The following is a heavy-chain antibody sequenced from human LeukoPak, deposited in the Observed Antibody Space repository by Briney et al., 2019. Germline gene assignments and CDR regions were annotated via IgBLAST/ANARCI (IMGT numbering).Heavy chain of an antibody. CDR3: AGSRYYYDSSGYYAFDY. Sequence: GASVKVSCKASGYTFTSYGISWVRQAPGQGLEWMGWISAYNGNTNYAQKLQGRVTMTTDTSTSTAYMELRSLRSGDTAVYYCAGSRYYYDSSGYYAFDYWGQGTLVTVSS. V-gene: IGHV1-18*01. CDR1: GYTFTSYG. D-gene: IGHD3-22*01. CDR2: ISAYNGNT. J-gene: IGHJ4*02.